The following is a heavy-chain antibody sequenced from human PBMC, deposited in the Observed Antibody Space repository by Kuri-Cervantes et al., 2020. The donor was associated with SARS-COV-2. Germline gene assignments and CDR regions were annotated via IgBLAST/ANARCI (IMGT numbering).Heavy chain of an antibody. D-gene: IGHD2-15*01. CDR2: ISSGSDYI. J-gene: IGHJ4*02. Sequence: ESLKISCAASEFTFSSYDMTWVRQAPGMGLEWVSSISSGSDYIYYADSVKGRFTVSRDNAENSLYLQMNSLGVGDTAVYYCGRHRGYCSGGGCYSTGFSFDYWGQGALVTVSS. CDR1: EFTFSSYD. CDR3: GRHRGYCSGGGCYSTGFSFDY. V-gene: IGHV3-21*01.